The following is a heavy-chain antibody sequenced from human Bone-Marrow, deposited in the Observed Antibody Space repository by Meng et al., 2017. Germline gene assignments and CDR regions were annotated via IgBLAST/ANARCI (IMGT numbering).Heavy chain of an antibody. J-gene: IGHJ6*02. CDR3: ARDPATGYYYYGMDV. Sequence: SETLSLTCTASGCSISSYYWSWIRQPPGKGLEWIGYIYYSGSTNYNPSLKSRVTISVDTSKTQFSLKLSSVTAADTAVYYCARDPATGYYYYGMDVWGQGTMVTVSS. D-gene: IGHD2-15*01. CDR2: IYYSGST. CDR1: GCSISSYY. V-gene: IGHV4-59*01.